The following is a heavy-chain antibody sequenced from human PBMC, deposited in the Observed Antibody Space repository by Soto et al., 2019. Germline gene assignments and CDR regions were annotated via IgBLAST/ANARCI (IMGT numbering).Heavy chain of an antibody. V-gene: IGHV3-30*03. Sequence: GGSLRLSCAASAFTFTSNGMQWVRHAPFNGLHSVAVISYDSSNKYYADSVKARFTISRDNSKITLYLQLNGLRAEDTAVYYCMAFGTYCGGGCYPYYYDMGVWGEGTTVIV. CDR3: MAFGTYCGGGCYPYYYDMGV. D-gene: IGHD2-21*02. CDR2: ISYDSSNK. J-gene: IGHJ6*01. CDR1: AFTFTSNG.